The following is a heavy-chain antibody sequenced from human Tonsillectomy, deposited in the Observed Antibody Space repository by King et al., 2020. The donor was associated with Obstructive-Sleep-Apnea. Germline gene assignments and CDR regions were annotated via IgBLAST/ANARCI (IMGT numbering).Heavy chain of an antibody. CDR3: ARDRGGAGPTTTDY. D-gene: IGHD1-26*01. Sequence: VQLVESGGGLVQPGGSLRLSCAASGFTFRTSWMHWVRQAPGKGLVWVSRINSDGSSTIYADFVKGRFTISRDKAKNTLYLQMNSLRAEDTAVYYCARDRGGAGPTTTDYWGQGTLVTVSS. V-gene: IGHV3-74*01. CDR2: INSDGSST. CDR1: GFTFRTSW. J-gene: IGHJ4*02.